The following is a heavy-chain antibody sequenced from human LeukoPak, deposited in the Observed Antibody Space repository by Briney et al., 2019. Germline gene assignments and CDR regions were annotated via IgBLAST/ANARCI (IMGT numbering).Heavy chain of an antibody. V-gene: IGHV4-39*01. CDR3: ARGFRGPNFDY. D-gene: IGHD3-10*01. CDR1: GGSISSSSYY. Sequence: SETLSLTCTVSGGSISSSSYYWGWIRQPPGTGLEWIGSIYYSGSTYYNPSLKSRVTISVDTSKNQFSLKLSSVTAADTAVYFCARGFRGPNFDYWGQGTLVTVSS. CDR2: IYYSGST. J-gene: IGHJ4*02.